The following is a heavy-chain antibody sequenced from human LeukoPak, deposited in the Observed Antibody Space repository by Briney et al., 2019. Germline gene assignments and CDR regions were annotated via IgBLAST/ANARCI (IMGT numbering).Heavy chain of an antibody. CDR2: IYYSGST. J-gene: IGHJ3*02. CDR3: ARAGYYESRNNIAFDI. Sequence: SETLSLTCTVSGGSISSSSYYWGWIRQPPGKGLEWIGSIYYSGSTYYNPSLKSRVTMSLDTRKNQLSLNLGSVTAADTAVYYCARAGYYESRNNIAFDIWGRGTMVTVSS. CDR1: GGSISSSSYY. V-gene: IGHV4-39*07. D-gene: IGHD3-22*01.